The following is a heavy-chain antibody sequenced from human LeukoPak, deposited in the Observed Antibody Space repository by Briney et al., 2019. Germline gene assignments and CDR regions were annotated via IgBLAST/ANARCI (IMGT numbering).Heavy chain of an antibody. CDR2: ISGSSSYI. D-gene: IGHD3-22*01. J-gene: IGHJ4*02. Sequence: GGSLRLSCAASGFTFSSYSMNWVRQAPGKGLEWVSSISGSSSYIYYADSVKGRFTISRDNAKNSLYLQMNSLRAEDTAVYYCVRGPEGDYYDSSGTDYWGQGTLVTVSS. CDR3: VRGPEGDYYDSSGTDY. CDR1: GFTFSSYS. V-gene: IGHV3-21*01.